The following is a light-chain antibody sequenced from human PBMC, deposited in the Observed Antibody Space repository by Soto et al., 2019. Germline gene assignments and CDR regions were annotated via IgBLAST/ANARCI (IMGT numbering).Light chain of an antibody. CDR3: QQYNNWPPWT. Sequence: EIVLTQSPGTLSLSPGERATLSCRASQSVSSYLAWYQQKGGQAPRLLIYDASNRATGIPARFSGSGSGTDFTLTISRLEPEDFAVYYCQQYNNWPPWTFGQGTKVEIK. CDR2: DAS. CDR1: QSVSSY. J-gene: IGKJ1*01. V-gene: IGKV3-11*01.